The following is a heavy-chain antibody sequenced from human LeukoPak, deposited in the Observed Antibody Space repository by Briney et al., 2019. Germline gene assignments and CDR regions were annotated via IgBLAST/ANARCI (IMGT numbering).Heavy chain of an antibody. J-gene: IGHJ4*02. CDR1: GFTFSSYG. CDR3: ARDQGYYYDSSGYYLDY. D-gene: IGHD3-22*01. V-gene: IGHV3-33*01. CDR2: IWYDGSNK. Sequence: GGSLRLSCAASGFTFSSYGMHWVRQAPGKGLEWVAVIWYDGSNKYYADSVKGRFTISRDNAKNSLYLQMNSLRAEDTAVYYCARDQGYYYDSSGYYLDYWGQGTLVTVSS.